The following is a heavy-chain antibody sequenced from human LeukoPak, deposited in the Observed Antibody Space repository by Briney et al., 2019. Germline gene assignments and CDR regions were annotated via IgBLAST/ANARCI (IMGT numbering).Heavy chain of an antibody. CDR2: ISAYNGNT. Sequence: ASVKVSGRASGNTFTTYGISWVRQAPGQGLEWMGWISAYNGNTNYAQKLQGRVTMATDTSTSTAYMGLRSLRSDDTAVYYCARGRKGNDYDYWGQGTLVTVSS. J-gene: IGHJ4*02. CDR1: GNTFTTYG. V-gene: IGHV1-18*01. CDR3: ARGRKGNDYDY. D-gene: IGHD4-11*01.